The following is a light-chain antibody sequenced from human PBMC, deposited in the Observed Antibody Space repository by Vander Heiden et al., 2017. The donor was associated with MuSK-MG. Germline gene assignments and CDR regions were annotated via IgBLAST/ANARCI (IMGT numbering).Light chain of an antibody. J-gene: IGKJ2*01. CDR2: GAS. CDR1: QSISSY. CDR3: QQGYSLPYT. Sequence: IQVTQSPSSLSASVGDRVTITCRATQSISSYLNWYQHKPGTAPKLLVYGASTLQSGVPSRFSGSESGTDFTLTISSLHPEDFATYYCQQGYSLPYTFGQGTRVEIK. V-gene: IGKV1-39*01.